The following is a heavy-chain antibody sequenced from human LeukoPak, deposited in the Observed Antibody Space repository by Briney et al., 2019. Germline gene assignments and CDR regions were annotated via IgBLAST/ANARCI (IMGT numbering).Heavy chain of an antibody. J-gene: IGHJ4*02. V-gene: IGHV3-9*01. CDR3: AKSDGGTLLDY. CDR2: ISWNSGSI. D-gene: IGHD5-18*01. Sequence: GGSLRLSCAASGFTFDDYAMHWVRQAPGKGLEWVSGISWNSGSIGYADSVKGRFTISRDNAKNSLYLQMNSLRAEDTALYYCAKSDGGTLLDYWGQGTLVTVSS. CDR1: GFTFDDYA.